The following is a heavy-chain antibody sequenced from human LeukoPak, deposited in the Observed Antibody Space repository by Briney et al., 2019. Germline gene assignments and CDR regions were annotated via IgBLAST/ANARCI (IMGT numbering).Heavy chain of an antibody. CDR2: MYYSGST. Sequence: SETLSLTCTVSGGSISSGGYYWSWIRQHPGKGLEWIGYMYYSGSTYYNPSLKSRVTISVDTSKNQFSLKLSSVTAADTAVYXXXXXXXXWYADNWFDPWGQGTLVTVSS. CDR3: XXXXXXWYADNWFDP. V-gene: IGHV4-31*09. J-gene: IGHJ5*02. CDR1: GGSISSGGYY. D-gene: IGHD6-13*01.